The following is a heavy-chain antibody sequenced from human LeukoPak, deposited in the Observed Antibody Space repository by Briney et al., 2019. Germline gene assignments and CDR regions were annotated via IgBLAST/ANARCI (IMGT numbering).Heavy chain of an antibody. CDR1: AFTLSPYS. CDR3: ARLVHFDY. D-gene: IGHD3-10*02. V-gene: IGHV3-48*02. J-gene: IGHJ4*02. CDR2: INSNSRSI. Sequence: VGSLRLSCEAPAFTLSPYSMNCFRQAPGKGLEWISYINSNSRSIFYADSVKGRFTISRDNAKNSLYLQLNSLRDEDTDVYYCARLVHFDYWGQGTLVTVSS.